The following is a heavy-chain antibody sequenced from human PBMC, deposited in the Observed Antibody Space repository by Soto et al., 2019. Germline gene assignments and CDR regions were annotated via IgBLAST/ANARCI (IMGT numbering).Heavy chain of an antibody. CDR1: GYTFTSDD. CDR3: ARAPLEICSSTSCHLSVNWFDP. D-gene: IGHD2-2*01. Sequence: ASVKVSCQASGYTFTSDDINWVRQATGQGLEWMGWMNPNSGNTGYAQKFQGRVTMTRNTSISTAYMELSSLRSEDTAVYYCARAPLEICSSTSCHLSVNWFDPWGQGTLVTVSS. J-gene: IGHJ5*02. V-gene: IGHV1-8*01. CDR2: MNPNSGNT.